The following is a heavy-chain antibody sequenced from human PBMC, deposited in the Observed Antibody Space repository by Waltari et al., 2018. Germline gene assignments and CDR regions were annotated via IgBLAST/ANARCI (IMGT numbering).Heavy chain of an antibody. Sequence: QVQLHESGPGLVKPSQTLSLTCTVSGGSISSGSFYWNWIRQPAGKGLEWIGFIYTSGSTNTNPSLTSRVTISADTSKNPFSLKLTSVTAADTAVYYCAREGGFSYRSEHWGQGALVTVAS. D-gene: IGHD3-10*01. CDR3: AREGGFSYRSEH. J-gene: IGHJ4*02. CDR1: GGSISSGSFY. V-gene: IGHV4-61*09. CDR2: IYTSGST.